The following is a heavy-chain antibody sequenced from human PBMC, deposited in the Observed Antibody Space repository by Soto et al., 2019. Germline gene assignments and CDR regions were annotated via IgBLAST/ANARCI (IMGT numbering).Heavy chain of an antibody. Sequence: GASVKVSCKASGYTFTSYGISWVRQAPGQGLEWMGWISAYNGNTNYAQKLQGRVTMTTDTSTSTAYMELRSLRSDDTAVYYCARFTPRSGPNLSYHYYGMDVWGQGTTVTVSS. D-gene: IGHD3-3*01. CDR2: ISAYNGNT. J-gene: IGHJ6*02. V-gene: IGHV1-18*01. CDR1: GYTFTSYG. CDR3: ARFTPRSGPNLSYHYYGMDV.